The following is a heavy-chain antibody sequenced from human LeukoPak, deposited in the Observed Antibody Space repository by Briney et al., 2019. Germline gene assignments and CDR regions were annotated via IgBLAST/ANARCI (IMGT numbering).Heavy chain of an antibody. D-gene: IGHD2-21*02. V-gene: IGHV1-24*01. Sequence: SVKVSCKVSGSTLSDLSIHWVRQAPGKGLEYVGGSDPEDGETFHAQNFQGRVTMIEDTSIDTAYMELSSLRSEDTAVYYCVTDRARLFWYFDLWGRGTLVTVSS. CDR3: VTDRARLFWYFDL. J-gene: IGHJ2*01. CDR2: SDPEDGET. CDR1: GSTLSDLS.